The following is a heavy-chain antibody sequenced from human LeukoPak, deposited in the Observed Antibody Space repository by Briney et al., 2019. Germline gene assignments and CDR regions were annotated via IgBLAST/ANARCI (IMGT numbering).Heavy chain of an antibody. Sequence: GGSLRLSCAASGFTFSDYYMSWIRQAPGKGLEWVPYISSSGSTIYYADSVKGRFTISRDNAKNSLYLQMNSLRAEDTAVYYCARDLRTGDSSGYYYHWGQGTLVTVSS. CDR2: ISSSGSTI. CDR3: ARDLRTGDSSGYYYH. V-gene: IGHV3-11*01. J-gene: IGHJ5*02. CDR1: GFTFSDYY. D-gene: IGHD3-22*01.